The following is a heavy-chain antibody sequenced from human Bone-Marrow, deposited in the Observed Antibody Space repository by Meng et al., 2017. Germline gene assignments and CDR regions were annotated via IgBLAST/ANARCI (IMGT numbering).Heavy chain of an antibody. CDR1: GFTFDDYA. J-gene: IGHJ4*02. V-gene: IGHV3-43D*03. Sequence: GILKISCAASGFTFDDYAMHWVRQAPGKGLEWVSLISWDGGSTYYADSVKGRFTISRDNSKNSLYLQMNSLRAEDTALYYCAKGDWGLGYYFDYWGQGTLVTVSS. D-gene: IGHD7-27*01. CDR3: AKGDWGLGYYFDY. CDR2: ISWDGGST.